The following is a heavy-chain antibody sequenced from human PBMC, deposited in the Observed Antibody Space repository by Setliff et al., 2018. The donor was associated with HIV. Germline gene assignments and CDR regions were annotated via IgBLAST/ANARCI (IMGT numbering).Heavy chain of an antibody. CDR2: FIPFFGTT. CDR3: GRGKHYSSGSPPLYDS. Sequence: EASVKVSCKASGGTFNNLAISWVRQAPGQGLEWMGEFIPFFGTTNYAQKFQGRVSFTADASTNTAYMELSSLRSEDTAVFYCGRGKHYSSGSPPLYDSWGQGTLVTVTS. V-gene: IGHV1-69*13. D-gene: IGHD3-10*01. J-gene: IGHJ4*02. CDR1: GGTFNNLA.